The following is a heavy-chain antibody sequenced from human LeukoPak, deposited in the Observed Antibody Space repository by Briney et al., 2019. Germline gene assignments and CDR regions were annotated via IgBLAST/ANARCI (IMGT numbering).Heavy chain of an antibody. J-gene: IGHJ4*02. CDR1: GGSFSGYY. Sequence: SETLSLTCAVYGGSFSGYYWSWIRQPPGKGLEWIGEINHSGSTNYNPSLKSRVTISVDTSKNQFSLKLSSVTAADTAVYYCARGNVGGGYYYYFDYRGQGTLVTVSS. D-gene: IGHD3-3*01. V-gene: IGHV4-34*01. CDR2: INHSGST. CDR3: ARGNVGGGYYYYFDY.